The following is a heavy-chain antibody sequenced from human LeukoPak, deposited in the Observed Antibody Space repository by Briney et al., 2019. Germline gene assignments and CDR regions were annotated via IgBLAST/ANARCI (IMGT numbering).Heavy chain of an antibody. CDR3: ARVGFHSGSSD. CDR1: GDSINSGNYF. V-gene: IGHV4-31*03. Sequence: SQTLSLTCTVSGDSINSGNYFWSWIRQHPGKGLEWIGYIYFSGSTYYNPSLKSRVIISVDTSKNQFSLKVTSVTAADTAVYYCARVGFHSGSSDWGQGTQVTVSS. CDR2: IYFSGST. J-gene: IGHJ4*02. D-gene: IGHD1-26*01.